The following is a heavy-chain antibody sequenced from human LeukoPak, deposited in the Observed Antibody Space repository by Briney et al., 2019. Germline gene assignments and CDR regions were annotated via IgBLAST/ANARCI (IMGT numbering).Heavy chain of an antibody. J-gene: IGHJ4*02. CDR3: ATLRICSGYSAYNWNYVFDY. Sequence: GASVKVSPTVSGYTLTELTMHPVPQAPGKGLEWMGGFDPEDGETIYAQKFQGRVTMTEDTSTDTAYMGLSSLRSEDTAVYYCATLRICSGYSAYNWNYVFDYWGQGTLVTVSS. V-gene: IGHV1-24*01. CDR1: GYTLTELT. D-gene: IGHD1-7*01. CDR2: FDPEDGET.